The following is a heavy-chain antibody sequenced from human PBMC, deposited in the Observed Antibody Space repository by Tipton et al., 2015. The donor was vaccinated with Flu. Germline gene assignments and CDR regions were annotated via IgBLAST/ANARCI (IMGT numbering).Heavy chain of an antibody. D-gene: IGHD3-3*01. CDR3: ARQKDYDFWSGYYNNYYYGMDV. J-gene: IGHJ6*02. CDR2: ISAYNGNT. CDR1: GYTFTSYG. V-gene: IGHV1-18*01. Sequence: QVQLVQSGAEVKKPGASVKVSCKASGYTFTSYGISWVRQAPGQGLEWMGWISAYNGNTNYAQKLQGRVTMTTDTSTSTAYMELRSLGSDDTAVYYGARQKDYDFWSGYYNNYYYGMDVWGQGTTVTVSS.